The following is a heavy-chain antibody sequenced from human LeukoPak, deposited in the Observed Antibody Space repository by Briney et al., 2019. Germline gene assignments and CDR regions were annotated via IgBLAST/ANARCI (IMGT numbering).Heavy chain of an antibody. D-gene: IGHD1-26*01. V-gene: IGHV3-23*01. J-gene: IGHJ4*02. CDR2: ISDSGGST. CDR1: GFTFSSYA. Sequence: GGSLRLSCAASGFTFSSYAMTWVRQAPGKGLEWVSRISDSGGSTYYADSVKGRFTISRDNSKNTLYLQMNSLRAEDTALYYCAKVGSGGSFDYWGQGTLVTVSS. CDR3: AKVGSGGSFDY.